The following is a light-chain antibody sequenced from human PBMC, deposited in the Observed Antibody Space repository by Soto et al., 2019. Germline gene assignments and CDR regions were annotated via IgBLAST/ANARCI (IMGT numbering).Light chain of an antibody. Sequence: EIVLTQSPATLSVSPGERATLSCRASQSVGSYLAWYQQKPGQAPRLLIYETSNRATGIPARFSGGGSGTDFTLTISSLEPEDFAVYYCQQYVHWPPGTFGQGTTVEIK. CDR1: QSVGSY. CDR3: QQYVHWPPGT. V-gene: IGKV3-11*01. J-gene: IGKJ1*01. CDR2: ETS.